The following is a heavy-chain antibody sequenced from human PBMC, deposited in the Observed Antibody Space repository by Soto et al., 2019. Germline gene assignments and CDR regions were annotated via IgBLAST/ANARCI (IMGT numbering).Heavy chain of an antibody. CDR3: ARDRRQQLVRFGMKNWFDP. CDR2: ISAYNGNT. D-gene: IGHD6-13*01. V-gene: IGHV1-18*01. J-gene: IGHJ5*02. CDR1: VYTFTSYG. Sequence: GASVKFSCKASVYTFTSYGISWVRQAPGQGLEWMGWISAYNGNTNYAQKLQGRVTMTTDTSTSTAYMELRSLRSDDTAVYYCARDRRQQLVRFGMKNWFDPWGQGTLVTSPQ.